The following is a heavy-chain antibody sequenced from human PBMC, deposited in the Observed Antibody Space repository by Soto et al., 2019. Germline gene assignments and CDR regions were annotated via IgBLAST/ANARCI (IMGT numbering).Heavy chain of an antibody. CDR2: IRSKAYGGTT. D-gene: IGHD2-15*01. V-gene: IGHV3-49*03. Sequence: GGSLRLSCTASGFTFGDYAMSWFRQAPGKGLEWVGFIRSKAYGGTTEYAASVKGRFTISRDDSKSIAYLQMNSLKTEDTAVYYCTRWGFDIVVAVAYYGMDVWGQGTTVTVS. CDR3: TRWGFDIVVAVAYYGMDV. J-gene: IGHJ6*02. CDR1: GFTFGDYA.